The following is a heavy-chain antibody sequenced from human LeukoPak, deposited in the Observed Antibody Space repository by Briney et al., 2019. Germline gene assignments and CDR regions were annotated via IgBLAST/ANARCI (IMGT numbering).Heavy chain of an antibody. CDR1: GYTFTSYG. CDR3: ARLMAVAVKTWFDP. J-gene: IGHJ5*02. D-gene: IGHD6-19*01. CDR2: ISAYNGNT. Sequence: ASVKISCKASGYTFTSYGISWVRQAPGQGLEWMGWISAYNGNTNYAQKLQGRVTMTTDTSTSTAYMELRSLRSDDTAVYYCARLMAVAVKTWFDPWGQGTLVTVSS. V-gene: IGHV1-18*04.